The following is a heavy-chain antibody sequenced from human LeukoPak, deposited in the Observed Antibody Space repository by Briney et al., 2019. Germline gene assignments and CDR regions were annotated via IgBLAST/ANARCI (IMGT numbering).Heavy chain of an antibody. CDR2: IKQDGSES. CDR1: GFTFSNYW. D-gene: IGHD3-10*01. J-gene: IGHJ6*02. CDR3: ATQGHYGSGSYYTMSPAYYYYGMDV. Sequence: GGSLRLSCAGSGFTFSNYWMSWVRQAPGEGLEWVANIKQDGSESFYVDSVKGRFTLSRDSAKNSLFLQMNSLRAEDTAVYYCATQGHYGSGSYYTMSPAYYYYGMDVWGQGTTVTVSS. V-gene: IGHV3-7*01.